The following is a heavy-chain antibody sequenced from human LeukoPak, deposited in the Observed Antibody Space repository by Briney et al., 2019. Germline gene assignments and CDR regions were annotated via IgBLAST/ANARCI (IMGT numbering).Heavy chain of an antibody. CDR3: ASEGQWLVNWFDP. J-gene: IGHJ5*02. CDR2: IKQEGSEK. V-gene: IGHV3-7*01. CDR1: GFTFSSYW. D-gene: IGHD6-19*01. Sequence: PGGSLRLSCAASGFTFSSYWMSWVRQAPGKGLEWVANIKQEGSEKYYVDSVKGRFTISRDNAKNSLYLQMNSLRAEDTAVYYCASEGQWLVNWFDPWGQGTLVTVSS.